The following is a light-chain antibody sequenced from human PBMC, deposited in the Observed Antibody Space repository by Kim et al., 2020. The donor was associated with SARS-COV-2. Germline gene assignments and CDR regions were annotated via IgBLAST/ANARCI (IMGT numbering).Light chain of an antibody. Sequence: ISCRSSQSIVFSDGKTYLNWFHQRPGQCPRRLIYKVSNRDSGVPDRFSGSGSGTDFTLKISRVEAEDVGVYYCMYGTHWPPSFTFGGGTKVDIK. CDR1: QSIVFSDGKTY. V-gene: IGKV2-30*01. J-gene: IGKJ4*01. CDR2: KVS. CDR3: MYGTHWPPSFT.